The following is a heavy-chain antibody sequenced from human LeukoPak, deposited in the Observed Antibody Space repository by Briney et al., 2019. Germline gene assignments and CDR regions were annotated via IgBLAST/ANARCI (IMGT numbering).Heavy chain of an antibody. D-gene: IGHD1-14*01. CDR2: IGTAGDT. Sequence: GGSLRLSCAASGFTFSSYDMHWVRHATGKGLEWVSAIGTAGDTYYPGSVKGRFTISRENAKNSLYLQMNSLRAGDTAVYYCAREGPEDAFDIWGQGTMVTVSS. V-gene: IGHV3-13*01. CDR3: AREGPEDAFDI. J-gene: IGHJ3*02. CDR1: GFTFSSYD.